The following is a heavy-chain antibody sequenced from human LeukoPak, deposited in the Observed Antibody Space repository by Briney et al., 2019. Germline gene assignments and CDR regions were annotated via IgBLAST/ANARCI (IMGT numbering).Heavy chain of an antibody. Sequence: GGSLRLSCAATGFRFSNFAMSWVRQAPGKGLEWVSLIIGSSGDTLYADSVKGRFTISRDISKNRLYLQMNSLRAEDTALYYCAKGAYDYIEMGYFDDWGQGTLVTVSS. V-gene: IGHV3-23*01. D-gene: IGHD5-12*01. J-gene: IGHJ4*02. CDR2: IIGSSGDT. CDR3: AKGAYDYIEMGYFDD. CDR1: GFRFSNFA.